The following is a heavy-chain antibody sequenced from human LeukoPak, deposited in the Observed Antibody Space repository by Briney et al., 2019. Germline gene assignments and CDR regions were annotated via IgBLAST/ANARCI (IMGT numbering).Heavy chain of an antibody. J-gene: IGHJ4*02. CDR1: GFTFSSYW. V-gene: IGHV3-7*03. CDR2: IRQDGNEK. CDR3: ATQPAAADVDY. Sequence: GGSLRLSCAGSGFTFSSYWMSWVREAPGKGLEWVANIRQDGNEKYYVDSVKGRFTISRDNAKKSLYLQMNSLRAEDTAVYYCATQPAAADVDYWGQGTLVTVSS. D-gene: IGHD2-2*01.